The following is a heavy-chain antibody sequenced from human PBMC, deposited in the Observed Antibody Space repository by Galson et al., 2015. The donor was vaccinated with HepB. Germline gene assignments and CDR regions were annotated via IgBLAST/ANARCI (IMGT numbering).Heavy chain of an antibody. CDR1: GYTFTDYY. CDR2: INPTSGGK. Sequence: SVKVSCKASGYTFTDYYIHWVRQAPGQGLEWMGWINPTSGGKRYAQKLQGRVTMTSDTSITTAYMDLSRLRSDDTAVYYCARRTFDIWGQGTLVTVSS. J-gene: IGHJ3*02. V-gene: IGHV1-2*02. CDR3: ARRTFDI.